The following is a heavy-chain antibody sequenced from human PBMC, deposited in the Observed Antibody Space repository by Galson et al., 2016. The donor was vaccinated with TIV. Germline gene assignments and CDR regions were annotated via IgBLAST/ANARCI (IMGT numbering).Heavy chain of an antibody. CDR3: VRHYDFRLAYFDL. J-gene: IGHJ2*01. V-gene: IGHV4-38-2*01. D-gene: IGHD3-3*01. Sequence: ESLSLTCAVSGYSISSGYYWGWIRQPPGKGLEYIGSSYQSGSTYNNPSLQSRVTISGDLSRNQFSLKLISVTAADTAVYYCVRHYDFRLAYFDLWGRGTLVTVSS. CDR1: GYSISSGYY. CDR2: SYQSGST.